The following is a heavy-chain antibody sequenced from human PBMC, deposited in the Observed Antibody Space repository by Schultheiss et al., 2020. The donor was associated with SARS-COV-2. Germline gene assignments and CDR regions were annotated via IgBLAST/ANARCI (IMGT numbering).Heavy chain of an antibody. J-gene: IGHJ4*01. V-gene: IGHV4-59*11. CDR1: GGSNSFHY. CDR2: IYYGGST. CDR3: ARESYDPYCGGDCFIAFDY. Sequence: SQTLSLTCSVSGGSNSFHYFSWIRQPPGKGLEWIGYIYYGGSTNYNPSLKSRVTISGDTSRKQFSLKLSSVTAADTAVYYCARESYDPYCGGDCFIAFDYWGQGTLVTVSS. D-gene: IGHD2-21*02.